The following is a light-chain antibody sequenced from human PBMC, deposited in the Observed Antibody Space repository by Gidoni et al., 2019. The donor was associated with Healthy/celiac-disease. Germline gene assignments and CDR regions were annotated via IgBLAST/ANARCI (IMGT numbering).Light chain of an antibody. CDR2: DVS. V-gene: IGLV2-14*01. Sequence: QSALTQPASVYGSPGQSSTISCTGTSSDVGGYNYVSWYQQHPGNAPKLMIYDVSNRPSGVSNRFSGSKSGNTASLTISGLQAEDEAAYYCSSYTSSSTRVFGGGTKLTVL. CDR1: SSDVGGYNY. CDR3: SSYTSSSTRV. J-gene: IGLJ3*02.